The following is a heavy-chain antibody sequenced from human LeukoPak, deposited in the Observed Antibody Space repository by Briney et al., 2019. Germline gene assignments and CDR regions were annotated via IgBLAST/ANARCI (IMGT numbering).Heavy chain of an antibody. Sequence: SETLSLTCTVSGGSISSSSYYWGWIRQPPGKGLEWIGSIYYSGSTYYNPSLKSRVTMSVDTSKNQFSLKLSSVTAADTAVYYCARDSGSGDYFDYWGQGTLVTVSS. CDR1: GGSISSSSYY. J-gene: IGHJ4*02. CDR3: ARDSGSGDYFDY. D-gene: IGHD2-15*01. V-gene: IGHV4-39*07. CDR2: IYYSGST.